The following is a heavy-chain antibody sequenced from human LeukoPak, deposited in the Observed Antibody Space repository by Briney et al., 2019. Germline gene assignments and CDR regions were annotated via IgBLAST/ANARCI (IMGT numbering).Heavy chain of an antibody. CDR2: IYTSGST. D-gene: IGHD3-22*01. Sequence: SETLSLTCTVSGGSISSYYWSWIRQPAGKGLEWIGRIYTSGSTNYNPSLKSRVTMSVDTSMNEFSLKLSSVTAADTAVYYCARDPYYYDSSAYGWYYYMDVWGKGTTVTVSS. V-gene: IGHV4-4*07. CDR3: ARDPYYYDSSAYGWYYYMDV. CDR1: GGSISSYY. J-gene: IGHJ6*03.